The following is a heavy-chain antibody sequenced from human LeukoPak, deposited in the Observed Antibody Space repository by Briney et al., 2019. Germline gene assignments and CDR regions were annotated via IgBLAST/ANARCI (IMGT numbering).Heavy chain of an antibody. CDR1: GGTFSRYA. CDR2: IIPIVGTA. D-gene: IGHD5-24*01. Sequence: GAPVNVSCKASGGTFSRYAISWGRQAPGQGLEWMGGIIPIVGTATYAQKFQGRVTITADESTSTAYMELSRLRSEDAAFYYCARDHEVATIRYFDYWGQGTLVTVSS. V-gene: IGHV1-69*01. J-gene: IGHJ4*02. CDR3: ARDHEVATIRYFDY.